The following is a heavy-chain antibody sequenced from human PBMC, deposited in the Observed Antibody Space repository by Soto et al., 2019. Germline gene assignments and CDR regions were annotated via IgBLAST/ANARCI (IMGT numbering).Heavy chain of an antibody. J-gene: IGHJ4*02. CDR1: GFTFSSYA. D-gene: IGHD3-10*01. CDR2: ISGSGGST. CDR3: AKKMVRGVIYPPFDY. Sequence: EVQLLESGGGLVQPGGSLRLSCAASGFTFSSYAMSWVRQAPGKGLEWVSAISGSGGSTYYADSVKGRFTISRDNSQNTLYLQMNSLRAEDKAVYYCAKKMVRGVIYPPFDYWGQGTLVTVSS. V-gene: IGHV3-23*01.